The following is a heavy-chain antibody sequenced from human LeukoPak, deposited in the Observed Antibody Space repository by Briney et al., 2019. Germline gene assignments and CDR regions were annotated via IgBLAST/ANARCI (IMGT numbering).Heavy chain of an antibody. CDR1: GLTFRSYA. Sequence: PGGSLRLSCAASGLTFRSYAMSWVRQAPGKGLEWVSAISGSGGSTYYADSVKGRFTISRDNSKNTLYLQMNSLRAEDTAVYYCAKGGGVRYQLPFDPWGQGNLVTVSS. CDR3: AKGGGVRYQLPFDP. V-gene: IGHV3-23*01. J-gene: IGHJ5*02. CDR2: ISGSGGST. D-gene: IGHD2-2*01.